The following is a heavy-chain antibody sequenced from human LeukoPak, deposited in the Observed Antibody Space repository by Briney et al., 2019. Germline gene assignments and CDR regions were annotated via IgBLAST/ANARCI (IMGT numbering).Heavy chain of an antibody. CDR2: IYTSGST. J-gene: IGHJ4*02. D-gene: IGHD6-19*01. Sequence: PSETLSLTCTASGGSISSGSYYWSRIRQPAGQALEWIGRIYTSGSTNYNPSLKSRVTISVDTSKNQFSLKLSSVTAADTAVYYCARPDSSGSFDYWGQGTLVTVSS. CDR3: ARPDSSGSFDY. V-gene: IGHV4-61*02. CDR1: GGSISSGSYY.